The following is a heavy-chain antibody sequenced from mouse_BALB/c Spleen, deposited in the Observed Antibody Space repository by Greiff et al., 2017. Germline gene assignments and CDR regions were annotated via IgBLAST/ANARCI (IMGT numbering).Heavy chain of an antibody. CDR2: IYPGDGDT. D-gene: IGHD1-1*01. V-gene: IGHV1-87*01. CDR3: ARSSITTVVENAMDY. Sequence: VQLQQSGAELARPGASVKLSCKASGYTFTSYWMQWVKQRPGQGLEWIGAIYPGDGDTRYTQKFKGKATLTADKSSSTAYMQLSSLASEDSAVYYCARSSITTVVENAMDYWGQGTSVTVSS. J-gene: IGHJ4*01. CDR1: GYTFTSYW.